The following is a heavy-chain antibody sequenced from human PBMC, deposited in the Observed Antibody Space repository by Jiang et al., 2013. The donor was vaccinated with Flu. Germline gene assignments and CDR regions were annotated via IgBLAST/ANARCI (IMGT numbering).Heavy chain of an antibody. CDR2: IYYSGST. CDR3: ARDSSGLDGAFDI. Sequence: GPGLVKPSQTLSLTCTVSGGSISSGGYYWSWIRQHPGKGLEWIGYIYYSGSTYYNPSLKSRVTISVDTSKNQFSLKLSSVTAADTAVYYCARDSSGLDGAFDIWGQGTMVTVSS. D-gene: IGHD3-22*01. V-gene: IGHV4-31*03. J-gene: IGHJ3*02. CDR1: GGSISSGGYY.